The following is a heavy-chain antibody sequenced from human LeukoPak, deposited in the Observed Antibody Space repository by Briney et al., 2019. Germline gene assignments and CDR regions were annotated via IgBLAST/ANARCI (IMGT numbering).Heavy chain of an antibody. CDR2: ISAYNGDT. CDR3: ARDPTNTSGYDAYFDY. CDR1: GYTFRNYG. Sequence: ASVKVSCKASGYTFRNYGITWVRQAPGQGLEWMGWISAYNGDTHYAQNLQGRVTMTTDTSTSTAYMELRSLRSDDTAVYYCARDPTNTSGYDAYFDYWGQGTLVTVSS. D-gene: IGHD5-12*01. J-gene: IGHJ4*02. V-gene: IGHV1-18*01.